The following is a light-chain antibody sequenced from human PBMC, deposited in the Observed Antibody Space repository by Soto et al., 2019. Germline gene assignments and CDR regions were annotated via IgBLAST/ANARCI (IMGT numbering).Light chain of an antibody. CDR2: RND. Sequence: QHVLTQPPSASGTPGQRVTISCSGSSSNIGYNFVYWYQQVPGTAPKLLIYRNDQRPSGVPDRFSGSKSGTSASLAISGLRSEDEADYYCAAWDDSLSVGVFGGGTKLTVL. CDR3: AAWDDSLSVGV. V-gene: IGLV1-47*01. CDR1: SSNIGYNF. J-gene: IGLJ2*01.